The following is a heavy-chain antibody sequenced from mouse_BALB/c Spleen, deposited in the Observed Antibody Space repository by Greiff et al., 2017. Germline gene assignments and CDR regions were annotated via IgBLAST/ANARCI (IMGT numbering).Heavy chain of an antibody. V-gene: IGHV1S137*01. CDR1: GYTFTDYA. J-gene: IGHJ4*01. D-gene: IGHD1-1*01. Sequence: QVQLQQSGAELAKPGASVKMSCKASGYTFTDYAMHWVKQSHAKSLEWIGVISTYYGDASYNQKFKGKATMTVDKSSSTAYMELARLTSEDSAIYYCARDTTVPAYAMDYWGQGTSVTVSS. CDR3: ARDTTVPAYAMDY. CDR2: ISTYYGDA.